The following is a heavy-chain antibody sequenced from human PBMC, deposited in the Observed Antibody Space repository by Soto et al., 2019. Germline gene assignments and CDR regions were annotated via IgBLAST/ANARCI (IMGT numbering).Heavy chain of an antibody. Sequence: SETLSLTCTVSGGSISSDYWSWIRQPPGKGLEWIGYIYYSGSTNYNPSLKSRVTISVDTSKNQFSLKLSSVTAADTAVYYCAREKEIAVAGPVSYYFDYWGQGTLVTVSS. CDR3: AREKEIAVAGPVSYYFDY. CDR2: IYYSGST. J-gene: IGHJ4*02. V-gene: IGHV4-59*01. CDR1: GGSISSDY. D-gene: IGHD6-19*01.